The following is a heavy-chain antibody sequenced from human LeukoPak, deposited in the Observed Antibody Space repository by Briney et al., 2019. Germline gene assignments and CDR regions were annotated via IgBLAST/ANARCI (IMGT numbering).Heavy chain of an antibody. D-gene: IGHD2/OR15-2a*01. J-gene: IGHJ4*02. Sequence: SETLSLTCTVSGGSISNSSYYWGWIRQPPGKGLEWIGSVYFSGATYYSPSLKSRVTISVDTSKNQFSLKLSSVTAADTAVYYCARYYRLAYYFEYWGQGTLVTVSS. CDR2: VYFSGAT. V-gene: IGHV4-39*07. CDR3: ARYYRLAYYFEY. CDR1: GGSISNSSYY.